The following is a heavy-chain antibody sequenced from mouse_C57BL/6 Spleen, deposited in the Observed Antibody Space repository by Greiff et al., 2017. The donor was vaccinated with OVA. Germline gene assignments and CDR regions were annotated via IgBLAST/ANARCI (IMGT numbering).Heavy chain of an antibody. J-gene: IGHJ1*03. CDR3: TREKDGYYRLGYFDV. CDR2: IYPGNSDT. CDR1: GYTFTSYW. D-gene: IGHD2-3*01. Sequence: VQLQQSGPVLARPGASVKMSCKTSGYTFTSYWMHWVKQRPGQGLEWIGAIYPGNSDTSYNQKFKGKAKLTAVTSASTAFMELSSLTNEDSAVYYVTREKDGYYRLGYFDVWGTGTTVTVSS. V-gene: IGHV1-5*01.